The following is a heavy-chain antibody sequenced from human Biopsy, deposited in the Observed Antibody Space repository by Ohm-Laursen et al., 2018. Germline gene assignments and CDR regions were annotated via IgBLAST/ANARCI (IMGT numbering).Heavy chain of an antibody. V-gene: IGHV1-2*02. D-gene: IGHD2-15*01. CDR1: GSTFTVQY. J-gene: IGHJ1*01. CDR3: AKGQDLRGGAEYFQH. CDR2: INPHSGTT. Sequence: GASVTASCTASGSTFTVQYLHWVRQLPGQGLEWIGWINPHSGTTKFAQDFQGRVTMTRDPSITTAYMELRRLRTDDPAVYYCAKGQDLRGGAEYFQHWGQGALVTVSS.